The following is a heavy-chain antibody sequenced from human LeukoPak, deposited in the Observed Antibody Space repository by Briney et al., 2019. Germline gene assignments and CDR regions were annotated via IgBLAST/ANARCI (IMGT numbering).Heavy chain of an antibody. J-gene: IGHJ4*02. V-gene: IGHV4-39*07. CDR2: INHSGST. CDR3: ARALGYYDFWSGYTHTYYFDY. D-gene: IGHD3-3*01. CDR1: GGSISSSSYY. Sequence: PSETLSLTCTVSGGSISSSSYYWGWIRQPPGKGLEWIGEINHSGSTNYNPSLKSRVTISVDTSKNQFSLKLSSVTAADTAVYYCARALGYYDFWSGYTHTYYFDYWGQGTLVTVSS.